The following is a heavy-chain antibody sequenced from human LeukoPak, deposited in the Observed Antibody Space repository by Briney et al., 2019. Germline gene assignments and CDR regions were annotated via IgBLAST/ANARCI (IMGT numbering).Heavy chain of an antibody. V-gene: IGHV4-59*12. CDR2: IYYSGST. D-gene: IGHD4-17*01. J-gene: IGHJ5*02. CDR3: ARPLATVTRWFDP. CDR1: GGSISIYY. Sequence: SETLSLTCTVSGGSISIYYWNWIRQSPGKGLEWIGYIYYSGSTNYNPSLKSRVTISADTSKNQFSLKLSSVTAADTAVYYCARPLATVTRWFDPWGQGTLVTVSS.